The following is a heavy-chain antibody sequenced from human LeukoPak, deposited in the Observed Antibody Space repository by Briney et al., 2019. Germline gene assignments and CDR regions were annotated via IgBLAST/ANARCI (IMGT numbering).Heavy chain of an antibody. CDR3: AKDLDDFWSGYHDY. D-gene: IGHD3-3*01. V-gene: IGHV3-23*01. Sequence: PGGSLRLSCAASGFTFSSYAMSWVRQAPGKGLEWVSAISGSGGSTYYADSVKGRFTISRDNSKNTLYLQMNSLRAVDTAVYYCAKDLDDFWSGYHDYWGQGTLVTVSS. J-gene: IGHJ4*02. CDR2: ISGSGGST. CDR1: GFTFSSYA.